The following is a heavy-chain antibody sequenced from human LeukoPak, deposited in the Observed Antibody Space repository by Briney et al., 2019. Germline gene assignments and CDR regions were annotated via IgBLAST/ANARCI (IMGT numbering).Heavy chain of an antibody. J-gene: IGHJ3*02. CDR3: ARVHRLVPGPFHI. CDR2: IYYSGST. CDR1: GGSISSYY. Sequence: SETLSLTCTVSGGSISSYYWGWIRQPPGKGLEWIGNIYYSGSTNYDPSLKSRVTISVDTSKNQFSLNLRSVTAADTAVFYCARVHRLVPGPFHIWGQGTMVIVSS. V-gene: IGHV4-59*01. D-gene: IGHD6-6*01.